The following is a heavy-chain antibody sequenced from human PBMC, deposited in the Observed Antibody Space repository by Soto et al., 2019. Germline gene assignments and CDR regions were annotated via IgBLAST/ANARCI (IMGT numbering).Heavy chain of an antibody. CDR3: AREAYNWNYVGDRNLDY. V-gene: IGHV1-69*01. Sequence: QVQLVQSVAAVKKPGSSVKVSCKVSGGTFSSYAISWVRHAPGQGLECMGGIIPNFGTANYAQKFQGRVTITADEATSTAYMELSSLRSEDTAVYYCAREAYNWNYVGDRNLDYWGQGTLVTVSS. D-gene: IGHD1-7*01. J-gene: IGHJ4*02. CDR2: IIPNFGTA. CDR1: GGTFSSYA.